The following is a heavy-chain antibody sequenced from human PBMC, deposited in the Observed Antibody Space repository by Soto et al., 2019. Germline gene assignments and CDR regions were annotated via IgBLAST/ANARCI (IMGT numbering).Heavy chain of an antibody. CDR2: IYPGDSDT. CDR1: GYSFTSYW. CDR3: ASYHCSSTSCYHDAFDI. Sequence: EVQLVQSGAEVKKPGESLKISCKGSGYSFTSYWIGWVRQMPGKGLEWMGIIYPGDSDTRYSPSFQGQVTISADKSISTAYLQWSSLKASDTAMYYCASYHCSSTSCYHDAFDIWGQGTMVTVSS. J-gene: IGHJ3*02. D-gene: IGHD2-2*01. V-gene: IGHV5-51*03.